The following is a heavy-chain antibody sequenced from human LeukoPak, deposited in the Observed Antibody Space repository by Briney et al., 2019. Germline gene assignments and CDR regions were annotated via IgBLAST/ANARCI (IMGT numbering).Heavy chain of an antibody. CDR3: ARLLPRGYCSSTSCYTFDY. CDR2: IYTSGST. D-gene: IGHD2-2*02. V-gene: IGHV4-4*07. CDR1: GGSISSYY. J-gene: IGHJ4*02. Sequence: SETLSLTCTVSGGSISSYYWSWIRQPAGKGLEWIGRIYTSGSTNYNPSLKSRVTMSVDTSKNQFSLKLSSVTAADTAVYYCARLLPRGYCSSTSCYTFDYWGRGTLVTVSS.